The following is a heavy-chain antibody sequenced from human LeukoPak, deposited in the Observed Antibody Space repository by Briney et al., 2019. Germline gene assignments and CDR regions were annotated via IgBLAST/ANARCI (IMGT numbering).Heavy chain of an antibody. CDR3: ARESNSMVPYYYYYMDV. V-gene: IGHV4-61*02. CDR1: GGSISSGSYY. J-gene: IGHJ6*03. Sequence: SQTLSLTCTVSGGSISSGSYYWSWIRQPAGKGLEWIGRIYTSGSTNHNPSLRSRVTISVDTSKNQFSLQVSSVTAADTAVYYCARESNSMVPYYYYYMDVWGKGTTVTVSS. CDR2: IYTSGST. D-gene: IGHD3-10*01.